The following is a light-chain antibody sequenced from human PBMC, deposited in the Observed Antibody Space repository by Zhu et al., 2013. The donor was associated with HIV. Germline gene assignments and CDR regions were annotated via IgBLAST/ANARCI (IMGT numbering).Light chain of an antibody. CDR3: QHYNTYSWT. Sequence: DIQMTQSPSSLSASIGDRVTITCRASQGISNFLAWYQQRPGKIPKLLIYGASTLQSGVPSRFSGSGSGTEFTLTISSLQPDDIATYYCQHYNTYSWTFGQGTKVEIK. CDR1: QGISNF. J-gene: IGKJ1*01. V-gene: IGKV1-27*01. CDR2: GAS.